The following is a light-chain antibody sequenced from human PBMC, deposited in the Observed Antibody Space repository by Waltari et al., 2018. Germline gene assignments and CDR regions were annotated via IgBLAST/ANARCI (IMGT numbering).Light chain of an antibody. CDR2: DDN. V-gene: IGLV1-51*01. Sequence: QSVLTQPPSVSVAPGQKVTISCSGGSSNIGNNFVSWYQQIPGTAPKLLIYDDNKLPPAIPDRLSGSKSGPSATLGITGLQIGDEADYYSGTWDTSLSAGVFGGGTKLTVL. CDR1: SSNIGNNF. J-gene: IGLJ3*02. CDR3: GTWDTSLSAGV.